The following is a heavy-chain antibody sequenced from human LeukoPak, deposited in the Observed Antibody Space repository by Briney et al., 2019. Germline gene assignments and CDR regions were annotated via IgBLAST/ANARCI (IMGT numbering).Heavy chain of an antibody. CDR3: ARGADQEFDF. CDR1: GHTFNNHF. Sequence: ASVKVSCKSSGHTFNNHFIHWVRQAPGQGLEWMGMINPGDGTTRTLQKFQGRITMTRDTSTSTLYMGLSSLRSEDTATYFCARGADQEFDFWGQGTLVTVSS. V-gene: IGHV1-46*02. J-gene: IGHJ4*02. CDR2: INPGDGTT.